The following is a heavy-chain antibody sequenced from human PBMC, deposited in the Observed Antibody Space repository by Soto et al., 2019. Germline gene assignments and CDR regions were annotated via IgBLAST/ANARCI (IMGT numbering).Heavy chain of an antibody. CDR3: ARHGSN. V-gene: IGHV4-59*04. J-gene: IGHJ4*02. CDR2: IYYSGIT. Sequence: ASETLSLTCTVSGGSISSYYWSWIRQPPGKGLEWIGYIYYSGITYYNPSLKSRVTISVDTSKNQFSLKLTSVTAADTAVYYCARHGSNWGQGTLVTVSS. CDR1: GGSISSYY.